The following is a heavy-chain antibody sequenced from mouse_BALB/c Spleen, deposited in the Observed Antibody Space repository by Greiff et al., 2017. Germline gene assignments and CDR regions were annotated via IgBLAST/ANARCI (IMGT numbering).Heavy chain of an antibody. J-gene: IGHJ4*01. CDR3: ARSGDGCYDYYAMDY. Sequence: EVKLMESGGGLVQPGGSRKLSCAASGFTFSSFGMHWVRQAPEKGLEWVAYISSGSSTIYYADTVKGRFTISRDNPKNTLYLQMTSLRTEDTAMYYCARSGDGCYDYYAMDYWGQGTSVTVSS. CDR1: GFTFSSFG. V-gene: IGHV5-17*02. CDR2: ISSGSSTI. D-gene: IGHD2-3*01.